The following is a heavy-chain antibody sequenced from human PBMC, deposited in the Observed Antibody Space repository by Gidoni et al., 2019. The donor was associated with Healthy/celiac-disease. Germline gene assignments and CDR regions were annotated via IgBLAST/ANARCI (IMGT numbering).Heavy chain of an antibody. V-gene: IGHV3-33*01. CDR2: IWYDGSNK. D-gene: IGHD4-4*01. Sequence: QVQLVASGGGVVQPGRSLRLSCAASGFTFSSSGMHWVRQAPGKGLEWVAVIWYDGSNKYYADSVKGRFTISRDNSKNTLYLQMNSLRAEDTAVYYCARDPDLTTPLGATYYYYGMDVWGQGTTVTVSS. CDR1: GFTFSSSG. J-gene: IGHJ6*02. CDR3: ARDPDLTTPLGATYYYYGMDV.